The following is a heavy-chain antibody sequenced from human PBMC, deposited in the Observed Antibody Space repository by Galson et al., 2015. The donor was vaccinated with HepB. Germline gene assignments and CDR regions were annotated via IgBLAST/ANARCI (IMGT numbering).Heavy chain of an antibody. CDR3: TTDVYYSTYWSWLDP. J-gene: IGHJ5*02. CDR1: GFPFNNAW. V-gene: IGHV3-15*01. Sequence: SLRLSCAASGFPFNNAWMTWVRQAPGRGLEWVGRIQSKTDGETTDYAAPVKGRFTISRDDSKNSLYLQMNSLKTEDTAVYYCTTDVYYSTYWSWLDPWGQGTLVTVSS. CDR2: IQSKTDGETT. D-gene: IGHD2-8*02.